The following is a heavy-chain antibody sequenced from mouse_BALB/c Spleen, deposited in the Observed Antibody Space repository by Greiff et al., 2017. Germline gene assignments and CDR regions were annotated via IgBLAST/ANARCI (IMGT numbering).Heavy chain of an antibody. CDR3: AREGDGSSSY. V-gene: IGHV3-2*02. CDR1: GYSITSDYA. D-gene: IGHD1-1*01. Sequence: EVKLVESGPGLVKPSQSLSLTCTVTGYSITSDYAWNWIRQFPGNKLEWMGYISYSGSTSYNPSLKSRISITRDTSKNQFFLQLNSVTTEDTATYYCAREGDGSSSYWGQGTLVTVSA. CDR2: ISYSGST. J-gene: IGHJ3*01.